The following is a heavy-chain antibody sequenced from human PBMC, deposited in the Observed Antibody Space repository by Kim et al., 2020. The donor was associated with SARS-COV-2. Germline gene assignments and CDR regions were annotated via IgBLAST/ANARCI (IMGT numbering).Heavy chain of an antibody. Sequence: YADSVKGRITISRDHAKNTVYQQMNSLRAEATAVYYCARGSGNFGDFDYWGQGTLVTVSS. D-gene: IGHD3-10*01. J-gene: IGHJ4*02. V-gene: IGHV3-74*01. CDR3: ARGSGNFGDFDY.